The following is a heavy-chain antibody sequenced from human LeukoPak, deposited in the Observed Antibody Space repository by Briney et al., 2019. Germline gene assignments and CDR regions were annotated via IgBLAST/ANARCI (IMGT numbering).Heavy chain of an antibody. D-gene: IGHD6-19*01. CDR1: GVSISSGGYY. V-gene: IGHV4-31*03. Sequence: SETLSLTCTVSGVSISSGGYYWSWIRQHPGKGLEWIGYIYYSGSTYYNPSLKSRVTISVDTSKNQFSLKLSSVTAADTAVYYCARVGSGSDLDYWGQGTLVTVSS. J-gene: IGHJ4*02. CDR2: IYYSGST. CDR3: ARVGSGSDLDY.